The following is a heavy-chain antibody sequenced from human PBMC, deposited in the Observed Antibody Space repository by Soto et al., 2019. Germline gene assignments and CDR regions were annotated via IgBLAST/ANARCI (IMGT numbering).Heavy chain of an antibody. Sequence: GASVKVSCKASGYTFASYAISWMRQAPGQGLEWMGWISAYNGNTNYAQKLQGRVTMTTDTSASTAYMELRSLRSDDTAVYYCARDPPPPDYWGQGTLVTVSS. CDR3: ARDPPPPDY. J-gene: IGHJ4*02. CDR1: GYTFASYA. CDR2: ISAYNGNT. V-gene: IGHV1-18*01.